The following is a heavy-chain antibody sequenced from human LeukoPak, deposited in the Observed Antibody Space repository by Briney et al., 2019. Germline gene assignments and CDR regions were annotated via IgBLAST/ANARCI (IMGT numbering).Heavy chain of an antibody. CDR2: ISGSGGST. CDR1: GFTFSSYA. D-gene: IGHD3-10*01. J-gene: IGHJ4*02. CDR3: AKDLVVRGVPPFDY. V-gene: IGHV3-23*01. Sequence: PGGSLRLSCAASGFTFSSYAMTWVRQAPGKGLEWVSAISGSGGSTYYADSVKGRFTISRDNSKNTLYLQMNSLRAEDTAVYYCAKDLVVRGVPPFDYWGQGTLVTVSS.